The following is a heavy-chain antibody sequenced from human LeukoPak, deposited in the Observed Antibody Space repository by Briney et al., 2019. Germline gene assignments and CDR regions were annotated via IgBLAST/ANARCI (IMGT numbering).Heavy chain of an antibody. CDR1: GFTFSSYA. CDR2: ISGSGGST. Sequence: GGSLRLSCATSGFTFSSYAMSWVRQAPGKGLEWVSAISGSGGSTYYADSVKGRFTISRDNSKNTLYLQMNSLRAEDTAVYYCAKDHEGSSGWYTKYNWFDPWGQGTLVTVSS. V-gene: IGHV3-23*01. D-gene: IGHD6-19*01. CDR3: AKDHEGSSGWYTKYNWFDP. J-gene: IGHJ5*02.